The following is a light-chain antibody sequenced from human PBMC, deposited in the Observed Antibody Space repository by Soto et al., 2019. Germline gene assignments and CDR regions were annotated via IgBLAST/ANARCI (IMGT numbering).Light chain of an antibody. CDR1: TNDVGGFNY. CDR2: EVS. V-gene: IGLV2-14*03. CDR3: SSYTTHTTLV. J-gene: IGLJ1*01. Sequence: QSALTQHASVSGSPGQSITISCTGTTNDVGGFNYVSWYQQLPGKAPKVVIFEVSYRPSGISNRFSGSKSGNTASLTISGLQPEDEAYYYCSSYTTHTTLVFGTGTKLTVL.